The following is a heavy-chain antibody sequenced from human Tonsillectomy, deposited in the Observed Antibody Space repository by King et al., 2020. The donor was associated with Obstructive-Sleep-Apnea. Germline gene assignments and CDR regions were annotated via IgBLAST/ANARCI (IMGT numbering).Heavy chain of an antibody. CDR1: GGSISTSSDY. V-gene: IGHV4-39*07. CDR2: ASYSGAT. J-gene: IGHJ4*02. CDR3: ARGQGGY. Sequence: QLQESGPGLVKPSETLSLTCTVSGGSISTSSDYWAWIRQPPGKGLEWIGSASYSGATHYNPSLASRVTISVDTSKNQFSLKLNSVTAADTAVYYCARGQGGYWGQGTLVTVSS.